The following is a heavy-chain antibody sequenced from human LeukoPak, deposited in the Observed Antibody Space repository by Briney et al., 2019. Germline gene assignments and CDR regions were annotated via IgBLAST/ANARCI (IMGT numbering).Heavy chain of an antibody. Sequence: GGSLRLSCAASGFIFSNYAMTWIRQAPGKGLEWVSSSGSTTDYSDSVQGRFTISRDNSKNTLYLQMNSLRADDTAVYYCTRDSSYGDYSTAFDYWGKGALVTVPS. CDR2: SGSTT. V-gene: IGHV3-23*01. CDR3: TRDSSYGDYSTAFDY. D-gene: IGHD4-17*01. J-gene: IGHJ4*02. CDR1: GFIFSNYA.